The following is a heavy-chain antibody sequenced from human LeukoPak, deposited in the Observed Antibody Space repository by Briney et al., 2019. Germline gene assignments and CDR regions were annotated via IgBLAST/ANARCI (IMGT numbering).Heavy chain of an antibody. D-gene: IGHD6-13*01. CDR2: IIPIFGTA. Sequence: SVKVSCKASGGTFSSYAISWVRQAPGQGLEWMGGIIPIFGTANYAQKFQGRVTITTDESTSTAYMELSSLRSEDTAVYYCARASGTGIAAAGRGFDYWGQGTLVTVSS. J-gene: IGHJ4*02. CDR1: GGTFSSYA. CDR3: ARASGTGIAAAGRGFDY. V-gene: IGHV1-69*05.